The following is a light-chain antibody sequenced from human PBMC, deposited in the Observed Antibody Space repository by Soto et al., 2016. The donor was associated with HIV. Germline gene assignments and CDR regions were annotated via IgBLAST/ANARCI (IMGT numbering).Light chain of an antibody. CDR3: QQYVTYPYT. J-gene: IGKJ2*01. CDR2: GTS. CDR1: QSFSSW. V-gene: IGKV1-5*01. Sequence: DIQMTQSPSTLSASIGDRVTITCRASQSFSSWLAWYQQKPGKAPKSLIFGTSNLQTGAPSRFSGSGSATDFTLTITSLQPEDFGTYYCQQYVTYPYTFGQGTKLEIK.